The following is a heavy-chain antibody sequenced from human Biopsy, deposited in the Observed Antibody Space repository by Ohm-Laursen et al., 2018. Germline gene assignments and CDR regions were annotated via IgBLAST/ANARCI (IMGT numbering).Heavy chain of an antibody. J-gene: IGHJ6*02. CDR1: GFIFDDYA. V-gene: IGHV3-9*01. CDR2: ITWNSGTI. Sequence: SLRLSCAAFGFIFDDYAMHWVRQAPGKGLEWVSSITWNSGTIDYADSVKGRFTISRDNAKNSLYLQMNSLRADDTAVYYCARDTRWSPYHMDVWGQGTTVTVSS. CDR3: ARDTRWSPYHMDV. D-gene: IGHD4-23*01.